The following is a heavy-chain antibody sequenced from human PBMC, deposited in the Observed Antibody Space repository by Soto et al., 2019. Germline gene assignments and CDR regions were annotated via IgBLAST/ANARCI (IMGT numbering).Heavy chain of an antibody. V-gene: IGHV1-18*01. D-gene: IGHD2-15*01. CDR2: ISAYNGNT. CDR1: GYTFTSNG. J-gene: IGHJ6*02. CDR3: AIDRGNCSGGSCSYYYYGMDV. Sequence: QVQLVQSGAEVKKPGASVKVSCKASGYTFTSNGISWVRQAPGQGLEWMGWISAYNGNTNYAQKLQGRVTMTTDTSTSTAYMELRSLRSDDTAVYYCAIDRGNCSGGSCSYYYYGMDVWGQGTTVTVSS.